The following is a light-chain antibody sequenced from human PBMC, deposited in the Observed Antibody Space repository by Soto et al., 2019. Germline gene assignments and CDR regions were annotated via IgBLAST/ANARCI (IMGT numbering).Light chain of an antibody. V-gene: IGKV3D-20*02. CDR1: QSVSSSY. CDR2: DAS. CDR3: QQRSNWPPIT. J-gene: IGKJ5*01. Sequence: EIVLTQSPGTLSLSPGEXAXXXXXALQSVSSSYLAWYQQRPGQAPRLLIHDASHRAAGIPARFSGSGFGTDFTLTISSLEPEDAAVYYCQQRSNWPPITFGQGTRLEIK.